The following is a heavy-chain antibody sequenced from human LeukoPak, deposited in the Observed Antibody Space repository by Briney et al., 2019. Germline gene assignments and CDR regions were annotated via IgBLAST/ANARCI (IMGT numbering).Heavy chain of an antibody. Sequence: KPSETLSLTCTVSGGSISSYCWSCIRQPAGKGLEWIGRICTSGSTNYNPSLKRRVTISVDTSKNQFSLKLSSVTAADTAVYYCASGGVDTAIFDYWGQGTLVTVSS. CDR2: ICTSGST. D-gene: IGHD5-18*01. V-gene: IGHV4-4*07. CDR1: GGSISSYC. J-gene: IGHJ4*02. CDR3: ASGGVDTAIFDY.